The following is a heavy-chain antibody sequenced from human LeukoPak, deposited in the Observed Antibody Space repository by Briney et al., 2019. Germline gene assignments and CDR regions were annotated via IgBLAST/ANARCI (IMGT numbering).Heavy chain of an antibody. D-gene: IGHD3-22*01. CDR3: ARGLNYYDSSGYMTVAFDI. CDR1: GGTFSSYA. Sequence: SVKVSCKASGGTFSSYAISWVRQAPGQGLEWMGGIIPIFGTANYAQKFQGRVTITADESTSTAYMELSSLRSEDTAVYYCARGLNYYDSSGYMTVAFDIWGQGTMVTVSS. J-gene: IGHJ3*02. V-gene: IGHV1-69*13. CDR2: IIPIFGTA.